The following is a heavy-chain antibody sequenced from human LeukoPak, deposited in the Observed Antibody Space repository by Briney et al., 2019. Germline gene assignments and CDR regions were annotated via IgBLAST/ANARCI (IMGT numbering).Heavy chain of an antibody. J-gene: IGHJ3*02. Sequence: GGSLRLSCAASEFTFSSYNMNWVRQAPGKGLEWVSSISSSSKYIYYADSVKGRFTISRDNAKNSLYLQMNSLRAEDTAVYYCARARAARDAFDIWGQGTMVTVSS. CDR1: EFTFSSYN. CDR2: ISSSSKYI. CDR3: ARARAARDAFDI. V-gene: IGHV3-21*04. D-gene: IGHD6-25*01.